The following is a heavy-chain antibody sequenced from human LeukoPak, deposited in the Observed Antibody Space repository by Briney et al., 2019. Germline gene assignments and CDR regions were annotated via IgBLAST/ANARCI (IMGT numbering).Heavy chain of an antibody. CDR2: ISGSGGST. V-gene: IGHV3-23*01. CDR3: AKTQVTYHYDSSGYYPTLFDY. J-gene: IGHJ4*02. Sequence: GGSLRLSCAASGFTFSSYAMSWVRQAPGKGLEWVSAISGSGGSTYYADSVKGRFTISRDNSKNTLYLQMNSLRAEDTAVYYCAKTQVTYHYDSSGYYPTLFDYWGQGTLVTVSS. D-gene: IGHD3-22*01. CDR1: GFTFSSYA.